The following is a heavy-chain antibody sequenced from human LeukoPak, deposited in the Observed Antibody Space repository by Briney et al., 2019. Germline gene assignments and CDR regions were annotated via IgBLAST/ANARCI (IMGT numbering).Heavy chain of an antibody. CDR2: LYSGST. D-gene: IGHD6-19*01. Sequence: PGGSPRLSCAASGFTVSTTYMSWVRQAPGKGLEWVSVLYSGSTYYADSVKGRFTISRDNSQNTLYPQMNSLRAEDTAVYYCATDWYSSGYFDYWGQGTLVTVSS. CDR3: ATDWYSSGYFDY. V-gene: IGHV3-53*01. CDR1: GFTVSTTY. J-gene: IGHJ4*02.